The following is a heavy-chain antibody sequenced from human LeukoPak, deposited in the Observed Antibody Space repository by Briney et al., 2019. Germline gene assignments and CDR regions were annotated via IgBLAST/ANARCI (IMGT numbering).Heavy chain of an antibody. D-gene: IGHD6-13*01. CDR1: GFTVSSNY. V-gene: IGHV3-53*01. CDR2: IYSGGST. Sequence: GGSLRLSCAASGFTVSSNYMTWVRQAPGKGLEWVSVIYSGGSTYYADSVKGRFTISRDDSKNTLYLQMNSLRAEDTAVYYCARHLGYSSSHTDYWGQGTLITVSS. CDR3: ARHLGYSSSHTDY. J-gene: IGHJ4*02.